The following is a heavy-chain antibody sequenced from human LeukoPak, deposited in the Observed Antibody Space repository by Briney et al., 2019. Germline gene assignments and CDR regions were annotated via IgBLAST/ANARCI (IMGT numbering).Heavy chain of an antibody. CDR1: GYTFTSCG. J-gene: IGHJ6*02. CDR2: ISAYNGNA. CDR3: ARLSGYGDYVGSYYYYGMDV. D-gene: IGHD4-17*01. V-gene: IGHV1-18*01. Sequence: ASVKVSCKASGYTFTSCGISWVRQAPGQGLEWMGWISAYNGNANYAQKLQGRVTMTTDTSTSTAYMELRSLRSDDTAVYYCARLSGYGDYVGSYYYYGMDVWGQGTTVTVSS.